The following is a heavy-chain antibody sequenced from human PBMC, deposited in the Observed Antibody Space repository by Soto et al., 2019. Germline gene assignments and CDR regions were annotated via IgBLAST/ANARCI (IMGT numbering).Heavy chain of an antibody. Sequence: SETLSLSCTVSGGSISSGDYYWSWIRQPPGKGLEWIGYIYYSGSTYYNPSLKSRVTISVDTSKNQFSLKLSSVTAADTAVYYCARVYYDSSGYRCFDYWGQGTLVTVSS. CDR2: IYYSGST. D-gene: IGHD3-22*01. CDR1: GGSISSGDYY. CDR3: ARVYYDSSGYRCFDY. J-gene: IGHJ4*02. V-gene: IGHV4-30-4*01.